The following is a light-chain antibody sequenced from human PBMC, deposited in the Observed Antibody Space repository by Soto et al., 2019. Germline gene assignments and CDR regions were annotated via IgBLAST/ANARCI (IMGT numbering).Light chain of an antibody. CDR2: LGS. V-gene: IGKV2-28*01. CDR3: MQALQTPRT. Sequence: DIVMTQSPLSLPVTPGEPASISCRSSQSLLHSNGYNYLDWYLQKPGQSPQVLIYLGSNRASGVPDRFSGSGSGTDFTLKSSRVEAEDVGVYDCMQALQTPRTFGQGTKLEIK. J-gene: IGKJ2*01. CDR1: QSLLHSNGYNY.